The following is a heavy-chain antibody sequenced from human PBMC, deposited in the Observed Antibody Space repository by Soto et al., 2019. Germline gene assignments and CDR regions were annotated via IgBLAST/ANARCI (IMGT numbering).Heavy chain of an antibody. V-gene: IGHV4-30-2*01. J-gene: IGHJ4*02. Sequence: SETLSLTCAVSGDSISSGGYSWSWIRQPPGKGLEWIGYIYHSGSTYYNPSLKSRVTFSVDRSKNQFSLNLSSVTAADTAVYYCARAPARYYYDSSGYYYGDYFDYWGQGTLVTVSS. CDR1: GDSISSGGYS. D-gene: IGHD3-22*01. CDR2: IYHSGST. CDR3: ARAPARYYYDSSGYYYGDYFDY.